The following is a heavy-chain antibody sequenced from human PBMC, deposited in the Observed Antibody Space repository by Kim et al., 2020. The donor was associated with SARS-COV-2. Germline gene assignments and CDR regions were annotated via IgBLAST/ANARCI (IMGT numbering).Heavy chain of an antibody. D-gene: IGHD3-22*01. CDR1: GGTFSSYA. CDR3: ARDRRGHYYYDSSGYFDY. Sequence: SVKVSCKASGGTFSSYAISWVRQAPGQGLEWMGGIIPIFGTANYAQKFQGRVTITADESTSTAYMELSSLRSEDTAVYYCARDRRGHYYYDSSGYFDYWGQGTLVTVSS. CDR2: IIPIFGTA. J-gene: IGHJ4*02. V-gene: IGHV1-69*13.